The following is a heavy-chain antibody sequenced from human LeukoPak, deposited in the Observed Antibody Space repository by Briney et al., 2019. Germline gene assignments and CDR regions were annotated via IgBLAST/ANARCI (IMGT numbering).Heavy chain of an antibody. CDR1: GFSFSTYA. Sequence: GGSLRLSCAASGFSFSTYAMTWVRQAPGKGLECVSDIFGSGDNTFYADSVRGRFTISRDNSKSTLYLQMNSLRAEDTAVYYCARDADSWGQGTLVTVSS. CDR2: IFGSGDNT. CDR3: ARDADS. V-gene: IGHV3-23*01. J-gene: IGHJ4*02.